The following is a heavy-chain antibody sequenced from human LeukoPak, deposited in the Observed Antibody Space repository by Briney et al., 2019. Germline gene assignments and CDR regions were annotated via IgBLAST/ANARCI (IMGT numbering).Heavy chain of an antibody. Sequence: GGSLRPSCSASGFTFTSFAMHWVRQAPRRGLEYVSAISSSGSNIFYADSVKGRFTISRDNSKSTLYLQMSGLRTDDTAVYYCVRDLRGVEPPPPHQKYWGQGTLVTVSS. CDR3: VRDLRGVEPPPPHQKY. CDR2: ISSSGSNI. CDR1: GFTFTSFA. D-gene: IGHD1-14*01. J-gene: IGHJ4*02. V-gene: IGHV3-64D*06.